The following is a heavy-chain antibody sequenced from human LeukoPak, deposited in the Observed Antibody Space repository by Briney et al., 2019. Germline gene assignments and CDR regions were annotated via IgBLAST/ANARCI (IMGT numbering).Heavy chain of an antibody. CDR3: ARAPPWFDP. V-gene: IGHV4-61*02. CDR1: GGSISSCSYY. J-gene: IGHJ5*02. Sequence: SETLSLTCTVSGGSISSCSYYWSWIRQPAGKGLEWIGRIYTSGSTNYNPSLKSRVTISVDTSKNQFSLKLSSVTAADTAVYYCARAPPWFDPWGQGTLVTVSS. CDR2: IYTSGST.